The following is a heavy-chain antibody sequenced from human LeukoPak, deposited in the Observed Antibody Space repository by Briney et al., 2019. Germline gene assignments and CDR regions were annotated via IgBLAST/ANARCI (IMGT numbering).Heavy chain of an antibody. Sequence: GGSLRLSCAASGFTFSSYSMNWVRQAPGKGLEWVSSISSSSSYIYYADSVKGRFTISRDNAKNSLYLQMNSLRAEDTAVYYCARDPYHSSSWPNWFDPWGQGTLVTVSS. CDR2: ISSSSSYI. D-gene: IGHD6-13*01. CDR1: GFTFSSYS. V-gene: IGHV3-21*01. J-gene: IGHJ5*02. CDR3: ARDPYHSSSWPNWFDP.